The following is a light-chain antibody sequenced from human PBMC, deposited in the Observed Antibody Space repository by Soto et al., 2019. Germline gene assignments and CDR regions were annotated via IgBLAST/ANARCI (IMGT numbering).Light chain of an antibody. CDR2: DVN. Sequence: QSALAQPRSVSGSPGQSVTISCTGTSSDVGGYNYVSWYQQHPGKAPKLMIYDVNKRPSGVPDRFSGSKSGNTASLTISGLQAEAEADYYCCSYAGSYTLVFGTGTRSPS. CDR3: CSYAGSYTLV. J-gene: IGLJ1*01. CDR1: SSDVGGYNY. V-gene: IGLV2-11*01.